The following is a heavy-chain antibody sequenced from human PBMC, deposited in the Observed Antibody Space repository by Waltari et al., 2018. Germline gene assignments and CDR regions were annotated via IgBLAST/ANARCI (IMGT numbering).Heavy chain of an antibody. CDR2: IYHSGST. CDR1: GGSISSGGYS. CDR3: ARGRAVKGVQGVILNWFDP. D-gene: IGHD3-10*01. V-gene: IGHV4-30-2*01. J-gene: IGHJ5*02. Sequence: QLQLQESGSGLVKPSQTLSLTCAVSGGSISSGGYSWSWIRQPPGKGLEWIGYIYHSGSTYYNPSLKSRVTISVDRSKNQFSLKLSSVTAADTAVYYCARGRAVKGVQGVILNWFDPWGQGTLVTVSS.